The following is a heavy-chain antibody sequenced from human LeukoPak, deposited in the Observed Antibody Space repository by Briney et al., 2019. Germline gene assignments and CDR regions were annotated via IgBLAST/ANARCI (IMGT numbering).Heavy chain of an antibody. D-gene: IGHD3-22*01. Sequence: SDTLSLPCTVPGGSVSSGSYYWLWIPQPPGKRLEWLGHIYYSGSTNYNPSLKSRVTISVDTSKNQFSLKLSSVTAADTAVYYCARVNYYDSSGYYPYAFDIWGQGTMVTVSS. CDR2: IYYSGST. J-gene: IGHJ3*02. V-gene: IGHV4-61*01. CDR3: ARVNYYDSSGYYPYAFDI. CDR1: GGSVSSGSYY.